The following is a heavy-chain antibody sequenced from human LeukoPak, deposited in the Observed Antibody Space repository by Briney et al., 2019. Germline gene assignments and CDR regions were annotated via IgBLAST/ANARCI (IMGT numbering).Heavy chain of an antibody. CDR2: ISAYNGNT. J-gene: IGHJ4*02. CDR3: ARDGEHSSGWPLFDY. Sequence: ASVKVSCKASGYTFTSYGISWVRQAPGQGLEWMGWISAYNGNTNYAQKLQGRVTMTADTSTSTAYMELRSLRSDDTAVYYCARDGEHSSGWPLFDYWGRGTLVTVSS. V-gene: IGHV1-18*04. D-gene: IGHD6-19*01. CDR1: GYTFTSYG.